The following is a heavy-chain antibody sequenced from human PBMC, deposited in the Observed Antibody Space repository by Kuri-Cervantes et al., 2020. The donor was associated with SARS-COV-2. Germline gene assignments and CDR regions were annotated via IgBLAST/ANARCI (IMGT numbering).Heavy chain of an antibody. D-gene: IGHD3-10*01. CDR1: GGSIGSSSYY. J-gene: IGHJ4*02. Sequence: TVEGGSIGSSSYYWGWIREPPGKGLEWIGSIYYSGSTNYNPSLKSRVTISVDTSKYQFSLKLSSVTAADTAVYYCARAGSLLWFVELLSLFDYWGQGTLVTVSS. CDR3: ARAGSLLWFVELLSLFDY. CDR2: IYYSGST. V-gene: IGHV4-39*07.